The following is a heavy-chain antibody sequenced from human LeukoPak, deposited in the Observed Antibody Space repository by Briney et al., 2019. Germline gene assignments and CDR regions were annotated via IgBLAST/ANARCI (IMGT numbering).Heavy chain of an antibody. D-gene: IGHD2-15*01. V-gene: IGHV4-59*01. CDR3: ARSGRPSGGSWTLEYFQH. J-gene: IGHJ1*01. Sequence: PSETLSLTCTVSGGSISSYYWSWIRQPPGKGLKWIGYIYYSGSTNYNPSLKSRVTISVDTSKNQFSLKLSSVTAADTAVYYCARSGRPSGGSWTLEYFQHWGQGTLVTVSS. CDR2: IYYSGST. CDR1: GGSISSYY.